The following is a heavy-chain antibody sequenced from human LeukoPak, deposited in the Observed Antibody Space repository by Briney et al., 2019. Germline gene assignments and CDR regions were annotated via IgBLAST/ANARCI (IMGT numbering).Heavy chain of an antibody. J-gene: IGHJ3*02. D-gene: IGHD2-2*01. CDR2: INTSGGST. Sequence: ASVKVSCKSSGYTFTSYNMHWVRQAPAQGHEWMGIINTSGGSTSYAQKYQGRVTITIDMDTSKDYMELRSKRSEDTAVCYCARPRCSSTSCLDAFDIWGQGTMDTVSS. CDR1: GYTFTSYN. V-gene: IGHV1-46*01. CDR3: ARPRCSSTSCLDAFDI.